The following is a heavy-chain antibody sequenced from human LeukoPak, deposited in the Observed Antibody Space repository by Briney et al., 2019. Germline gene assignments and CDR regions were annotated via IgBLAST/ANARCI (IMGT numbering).Heavy chain of an antibody. CDR3: ARSGEGSGSAAFDI. CDR1: GYTFSSFA. D-gene: IGHD3-22*01. J-gene: IGHJ3*02. V-gene: IGHV1-18*01. Sequence: ASVKVSCKASGYTFSSFAISWVRQAPGQGLEWMGWISPYNGNTNYAQKLQGRVTMTTDTSTITAYMELRSLRSDDTAVYYCARSGEGSGSAAFDIWGQGTMVTVSS. CDR2: ISPYNGNT.